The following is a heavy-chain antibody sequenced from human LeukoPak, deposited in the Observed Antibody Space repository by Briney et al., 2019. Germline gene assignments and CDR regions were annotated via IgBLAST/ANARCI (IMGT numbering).Heavy chain of an antibody. CDR2: IIPIFGTA. CDR3: ARGYYDSSRYDDAFDI. CDR1: GGTFSSYA. V-gene: IGHV1-69*01. D-gene: IGHD3-22*01. J-gene: IGHJ3*02. Sequence: GASVKVSCKASGGTFSSYATSWVRQAPGQGLEWMGGIIPIFGTANYAQKFQGRVTITADESTSTAYMELSSLRSEDTAVYYCARGYYDSSRYDDAFDIWGQGTMVTVSS.